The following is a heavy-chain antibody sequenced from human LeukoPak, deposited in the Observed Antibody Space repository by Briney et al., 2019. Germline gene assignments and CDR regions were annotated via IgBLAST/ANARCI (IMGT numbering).Heavy chain of an antibody. CDR3: ARCAQWLVDAFDI. CDR2: ISSSSSYI. V-gene: IGHV3-21*01. CDR1: GFSFSATW. J-gene: IGHJ3*02. D-gene: IGHD6-19*01. Sequence: GGSLRLSCAASGFSFSATWMHWVRQAPGKGLEWVSSISSSSSYIYYADSVKGRFTISRDNAKNSLYLQMNSLRAEDTAVYYCARCAQWLVDAFDIWGQGTMVTVSS.